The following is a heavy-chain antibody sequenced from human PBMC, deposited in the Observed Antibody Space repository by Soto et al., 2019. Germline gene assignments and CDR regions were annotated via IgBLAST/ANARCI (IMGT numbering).Heavy chain of an antibody. V-gene: IGHV3-21*01. CDR3: AREFRWNDVDLDY. CDR1: GFTFNTYS. CDR2: ISSGSSYI. D-gene: IGHD1-1*01. J-gene: IGHJ4*02. Sequence: GGSRRLSCAASGFTFNTYSMNWVRQAPGKGLEWVSSISSGSSYIYYADSVRGRFTVSRDNAKNSLWLQMTSLRAEDTAVYYCAREFRWNDVDLDYWGQGTLVTVSS.